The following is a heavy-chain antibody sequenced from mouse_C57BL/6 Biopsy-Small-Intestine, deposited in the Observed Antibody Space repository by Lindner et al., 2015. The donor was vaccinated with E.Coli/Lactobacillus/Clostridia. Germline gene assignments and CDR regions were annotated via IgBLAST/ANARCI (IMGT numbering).Heavy chain of an antibody. J-gene: IGHJ1*03. V-gene: IGHV1-7*01. Sequence: VQLQESGAELANPGASVKLSCKASGYTFTSYWMHWVKQRPGQGLEWIGYINPSSGYTQHNQKFMDKATLTVDKSSSTAYMQLSSLTYEDSEVYYCAREIGYGNWGYFDVWGTGTTVTVSP. D-gene: IGHD2-1*01. CDR2: INPSSGYT. CDR1: GYTFTSYW. CDR3: AREIGYGNWGYFDV.